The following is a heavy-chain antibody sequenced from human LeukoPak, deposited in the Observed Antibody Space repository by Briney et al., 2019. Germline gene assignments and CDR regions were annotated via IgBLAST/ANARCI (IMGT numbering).Heavy chain of an antibody. V-gene: IGHV4-59*01. Sequence: SETLSLTCTVSGGSISSYYWSWIRQPPGKGLEWIGYIYYSGSTNYNPSLKSRVTTSVDTSKNQFSLKLSSVTAADTAVYYCARGALLDAFDIWGQGTMVTVSS. CDR3: ARGALLDAFDI. D-gene: IGHD2-8*02. CDR2: IYYSGST. J-gene: IGHJ3*02. CDR1: GGSISSYY.